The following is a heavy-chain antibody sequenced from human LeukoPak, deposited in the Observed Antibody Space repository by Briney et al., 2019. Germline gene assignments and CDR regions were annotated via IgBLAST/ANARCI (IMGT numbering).Heavy chain of an antibody. CDR2: LSRGGGST. V-gene: IGHV3-23*01. J-gene: IGHJ6*02. CDR3: ARDLHYYVAMDV. Sequence: GGSLRLSCAASRFTFSSYGMSWVRQAPGKGLEWVSTLSRGGGSTYYADSVKGRFAISRDNWKRILFLQLNSLRAEDTALYYCARDLHYYVAMDVWGQGTTVTVSS. CDR1: RFTFSSYG. D-gene: IGHD3-10*02.